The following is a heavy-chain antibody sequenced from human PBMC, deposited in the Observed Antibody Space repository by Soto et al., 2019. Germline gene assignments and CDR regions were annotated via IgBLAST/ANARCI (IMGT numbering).Heavy chain of an antibody. CDR3: ARGWTFDL. Sequence: LRLSFAASGFTFSSYAMSWVRQAPGKGLEWVSGINGGGDSTYFADSVRGRFTISRDNSKNTLFLQMTSLRAEDTAVYYCARGWTFDLWGQGTLVTVSS. CDR2: INGGGDST. V-gene: IGHV3-23*01. CDR1: GFTFSSYA. J-gene: IGHJ4*02. D-gene: IGHD1-1*01.